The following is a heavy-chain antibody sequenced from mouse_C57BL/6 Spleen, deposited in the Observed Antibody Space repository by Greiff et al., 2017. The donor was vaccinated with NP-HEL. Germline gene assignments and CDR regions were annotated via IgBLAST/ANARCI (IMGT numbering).Heavy chain of an antibody. V-gene: IGHV1-22*01. D-gene: IGHD4-1*01. Sequence: VQLQQSGPELVKPGASVKMSCKASGYTFTDYNMHWVKQSHGKSLEWIGYINPNNGGTSYNQKFKGKATLTVNKSSSIAYMELRSLTSEDSAIYYCANWIYYDMDYWGKGTSVTVSS. CDR3: ANWIYYDMDY. J-gene: IGHJ4*01. CDR2: INPNNGGT. CDR1: GYTFTDYN.